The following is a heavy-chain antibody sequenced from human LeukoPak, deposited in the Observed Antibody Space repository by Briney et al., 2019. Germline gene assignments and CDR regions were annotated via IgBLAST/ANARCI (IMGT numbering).Heavy chain of an antibody. V-gene: IGHV3-53*05. D-gene: IGHD4-17*01. CDR1: GFTVSSNY. Sequence: GGSLRLSCAASGFTVSSNYMSWVRQAPGKGLEWVSVIYSGGSTYYADSVKGRFTISRDNSKNTLYLQMNSLRAEDTAVYYCAREGLYGDYDFFDYWGQGTLVTVSS. CDR3: AREGLYGDYDFFDY. CDR2: IYSGGST. J-gene: IGHJ4*02.